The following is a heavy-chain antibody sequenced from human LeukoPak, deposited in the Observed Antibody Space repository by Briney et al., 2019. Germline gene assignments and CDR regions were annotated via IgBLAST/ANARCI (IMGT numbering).Heavy chain of an antibody. D-gene: IGHD6-13*01. V-gene: IGHV3-30*02. CDR2: IRYDGSNK. CDR1: GFTFSSYG. J-gene: IGHJ5*02. CDR3: AKIPAPYSSSWYPIWFDP. Sequence: PGGSLRLSCAASGFTFSSYGMHWVRQAPGKGLEWVAFIRYDGSNKYYADSVKGRFTISRDNSKNTLYLQMNSLRAEDTAVYYCAKIPAPYSSSWYPIWFDPWGQGTLVTVSS.